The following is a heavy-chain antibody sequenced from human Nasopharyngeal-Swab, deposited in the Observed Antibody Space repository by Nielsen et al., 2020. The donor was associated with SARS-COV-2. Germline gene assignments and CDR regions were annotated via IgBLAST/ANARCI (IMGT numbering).Heavy chain of an antibody. CDR1: GYTFTSYD. CDR3: ARGSAVAGLGMRDAFDI. CDR2: MNPNSGNT. D-gene: IGHD6-19*01. V-gene: IGHV1-8*01. J-gene: IGHJ3*02. Sequence: ASVKVSCKASGYTFTSYDINWVRQATGQGLEWMGWMNPNSGNTGYAQKFQGRVTMTRNTSISTAYMELSSLRSDDTAVYYCARGSAVAGLGMRDAFDIWGQGTMVTVSS.